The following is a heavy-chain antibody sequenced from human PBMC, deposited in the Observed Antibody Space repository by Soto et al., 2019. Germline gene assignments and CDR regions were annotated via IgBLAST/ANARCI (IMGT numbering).Heavy chain of an antibody. J-gene: IGHJ4*02. CDR1: GFSFSDYY. CDR2: ISSSGGTI. D-gene: IGHD6-13*01. CDR3: ARGGPIAAVGAIDY. Sequence: GGSLRLSCAASGFSFSDYYMTWIRQAPGKGLEWVSYISSSGGTIVYADSVKGRFTISRDNAKNSLYLQMNSLRAEDTAVYYCARGGPIAAVGAIDYWGQGTLVTVSS. V-gene: IGHV3-11*01.